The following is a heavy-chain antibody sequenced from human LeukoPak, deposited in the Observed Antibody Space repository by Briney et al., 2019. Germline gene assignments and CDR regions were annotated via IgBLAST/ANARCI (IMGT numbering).Heavy chain of an antibody. CDR3: AKEASSGIDY. Sequence: GGSLRLSCAASAFTFSRYGMHWVRQAPGKGLEWVAFIRYDGSNKYYADSVKGRFTISRDNSKNTLYLQMNSLRAEDTAVYYCAKEASSGIDYWGQGTLVTVSS. CDR1: AFTFSRYG. D-gene: IGHD3-10*01. CDR2: IRYDGSNK. J-gene: IGHJ4*02. V-gene: IGHV3-30*02.